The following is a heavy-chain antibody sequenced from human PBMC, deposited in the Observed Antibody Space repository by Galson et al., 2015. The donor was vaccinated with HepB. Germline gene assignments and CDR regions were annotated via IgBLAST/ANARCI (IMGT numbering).Heavy chain of an antibody. D-gene: IGHD6-6*01. CDR2: IIPIFGTA. Sequence: SVKVSCKASGGTFSSYAISWVRQAPGQGLEWMGGIIPIFGTANYAQKFQGRVTITADESTSTAYMELSNLRSEDTAVYYCARQIAARPSAFDYWGQGTLVTVSS. CDR3: ARQIAARPSAFDY. CDR1: GGTFSSYA. V-gene: IGHV1-69*13. J-gene: IGHJ4*02.